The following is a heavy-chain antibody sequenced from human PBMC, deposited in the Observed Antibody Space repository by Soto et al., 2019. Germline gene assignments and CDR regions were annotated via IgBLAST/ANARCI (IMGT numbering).Heavy chain of an antibody. CDR2: ITGGGTT. V-gene: IGHV3-23*01. J-gene: IGHJ4*02. CDR3: TKNTLKYHLEF. D-gene: IGHD2-2*01. CDR1: GFTFSNYP. Sequence: EVQVLDSGGGWVQSGGSLRLACAASGFTFSNYPMSWVRQAPGKWLEWVSTITGGGTTYYADSVRGRLTLSRDNSKNTLYVQMNGRRVEDTAVYYCTKNTLKYHLEFWGQGTLFTVSS.